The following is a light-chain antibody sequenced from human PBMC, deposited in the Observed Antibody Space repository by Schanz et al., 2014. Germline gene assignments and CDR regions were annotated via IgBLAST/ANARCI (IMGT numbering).Light chain of an antibody. Sequence: DIQMTQSPSTLSASVGDRVTITCRASHRIGSYLAWYQQKPGKAPKLLIYDASNLETGVPSRFSGSGSGTEFSLTINSLQPDDFATYYCQQYYRYLETFGQGTKVEIK. J-gene: IGKJ1*01. V-gene: IGKV1-5*01. CDR3: QQYYRYLET. CDR2: DAS. CDR1: HRIGSY.